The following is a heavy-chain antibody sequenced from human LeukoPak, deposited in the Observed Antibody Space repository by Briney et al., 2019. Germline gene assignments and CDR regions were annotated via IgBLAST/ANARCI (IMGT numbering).Heavy chain of an antibody. D-gene: IGHD2-15*01. Sequence: SWALSPSCAVSGGSVSTSDWGIGVRQPPGKRLERFGEIQHRGSTNDNRSLKSRVTRSVDKSKNQCSLKLSSVTAADTAVYYCAGSTCSGGSGDSGDYFDYWGQGTLVTVSS. CDR2: IQHRGST. CDR3: AGSTCSGGSGDSGDYFDY. CDR1: GGSVSTSDW. J-gene: IGHJ4*02. V-gene: IGHV4-4*02.